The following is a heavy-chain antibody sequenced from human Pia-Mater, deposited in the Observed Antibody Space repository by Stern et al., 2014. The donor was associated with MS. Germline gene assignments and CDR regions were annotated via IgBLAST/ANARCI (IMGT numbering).Heavy chain of an antibody. CDR3: ARAYTYYSXXAGY. D-gene: IGHD3-10*01. CDR1: GGTFSSYE. Sequence: VQLVESGAEVKKPGSSVKVSCKASGGTFSSYEITWVRQAPGQGLEWMGGIIPTFDTPTYAQKFQDRVTISADESTNTAYLELNGLKSDDTAIYFCARAYTYYSXXAGYWGQGTLVTVSS. CDR2: IIPTFDTP. J-gene: IGHJ4*02. V-gene: IGHV1-69*01.